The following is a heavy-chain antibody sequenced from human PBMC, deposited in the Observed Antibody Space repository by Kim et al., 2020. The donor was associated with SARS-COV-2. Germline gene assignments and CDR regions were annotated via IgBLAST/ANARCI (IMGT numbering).Heavy chain of an antibody. J-gene: IGHJ4*02. V-gene: IGHV4-59*01. CDR2: IYYSGST. D-gene: IGHD5-18*01. CDR1: GGSISSYY. CDR3: AREGGPIQLWQFDY. Sequence: SETLSLTCTVSGGSISSYYWSWIRQPPGKGLEWIGYIYYSGSTNYNPSLKSRVTISVDTSKNQFSLKLSSVTAADTAVYYCAREGGPIQLWQFDYWGQGTLVTVSS.